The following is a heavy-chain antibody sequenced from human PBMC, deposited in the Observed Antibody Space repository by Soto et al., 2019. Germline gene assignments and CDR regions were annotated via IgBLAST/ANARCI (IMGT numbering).Heavy chain of an antibody. CDR2: INPNSGGT. Sequence: VASVKVSCKASGYTFTGYYMHWVRQAPGQGLEWMGWINPNSGGTNYAQKFQGRVTMTRDTSISTAYMELSRLRSDDTAVYYCASETSSSSSLFDPWGQGTLVTVSS. CDR1: GYTFTGYY. CDR3: ASETSSSSSLFDP. V-gene: IGHV1-2*02. J-gene: IGHJ5*02. D-gene: IGHD6-6*01.